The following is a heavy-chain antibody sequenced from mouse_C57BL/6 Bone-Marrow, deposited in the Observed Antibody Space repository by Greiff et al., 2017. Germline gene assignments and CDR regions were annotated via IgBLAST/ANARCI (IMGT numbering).Heavy chain of an antibody. D-gene: IGHD1-1*01. V-gene: IGHV5-6*01. CDR1: GFTFSSYG. CDR2: ISSGGSYT. CDR3: ARHGGI. J-gene: IGHJ3*01. Sequence: EVQLQESGGDLVKPGGSLKLSCAASGFTFSSYGMSWVRQTPDKRLEWVATISSGGSYTYYPDSVKGRFTISRDNAKNTLYLQMSSLKAEDTAMYYCARHGGIWGQGTLVTVSA.